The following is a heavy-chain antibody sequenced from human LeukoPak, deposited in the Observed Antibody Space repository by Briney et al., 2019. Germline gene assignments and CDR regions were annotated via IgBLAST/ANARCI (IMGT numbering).Heavy chain of an antibody. Sequence: PGGSLRLSCAASGFPFSSYVMGWVRQAPGKGLEWVSTIGDTGNTYYADSVRGRFTISRDNGKNSLYLQMNSLRAEDTAVYYCARAGAGYCSTTSCYYFDYWGQGTLVTVSS. CDR2: IGDTGNT. CDR3: ARAGAGYCSTTSCYYFDY. V-gene: IGHV3-23*01. D-gene: IGHD2-2*03. J-gene: IGHJ4*02. CDR1: GFPFSSYV.